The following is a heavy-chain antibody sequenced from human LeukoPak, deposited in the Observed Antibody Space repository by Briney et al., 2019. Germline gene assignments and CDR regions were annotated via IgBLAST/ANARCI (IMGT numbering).Heavy chain of an antibody. CDR2: IRSKAYGGTT. Sequence: PGGSLRPSCTASGFTFGDYAMSWVRQAPGKGLEWVSFIRSKAYGGTTEYAASVKGIFTISRDDSKSIAYLQMNSLKTEDTAVYYCTRVSLVAASVFFDYWGQGTLVTVSS. J-gene: IGHJ4*02. CDR3: TRVSLVAASVFFDY. D-gene: IGHD2-15*01. V-gene: IGHV3-49*04. CDR1: GFTFGDYA.